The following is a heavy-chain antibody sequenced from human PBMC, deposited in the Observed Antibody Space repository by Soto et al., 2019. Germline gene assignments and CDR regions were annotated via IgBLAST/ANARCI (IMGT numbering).Heavy chain of an antibody. Sequence: GGSLRLSCAASGFSFDDYVVHWVRQAPGKGLEWVSGISWNSGSIDYADSVKGRFTISRDDAKKSLYLQMNSLRAEDTALYYCAKDMGPYCGGDCYSFDYWGQGTLVTVSS. D-gene: IGHD2-21*02. CDR3: AKDMGPYCGGDCYSFDY. CDR2: ISWNSGSI. CDR1: GFSFDDYV. V-gene: IGHV3-9*01. J-gene: IGHJ4*02.